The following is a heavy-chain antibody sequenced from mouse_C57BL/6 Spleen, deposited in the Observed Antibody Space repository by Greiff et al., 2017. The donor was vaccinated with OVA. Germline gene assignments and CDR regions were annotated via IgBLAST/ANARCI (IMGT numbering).Heavy chain of an antibody. J-gene: IGHJ1*03. CDR1: GYTFTSYW. CDR3: ARGDGSSHWYFDV. D-gene: IGHD1-1*01. Sequence: VKLQQPGAELVMPGASVKLSCKASGYTFTSYWMHGVKQRPGQGLEWIGEIDPSDSYTNYNQKFKGKSTLTVDKSSSTAYMQLSSLTSEDSAVYYCARGDGSSHWYFDVWGTGTTVTVSS. CDR2: IDPSDSYT. V-gene: IGHV1-69*01.